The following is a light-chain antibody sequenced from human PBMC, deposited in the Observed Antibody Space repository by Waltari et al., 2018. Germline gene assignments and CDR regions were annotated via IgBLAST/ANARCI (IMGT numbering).Light chain of an antibody. V-gene: IGKV4-1*01. CDR2: WAS. CDR3: QQYYGTPLWT. J-gene: IGKJ1*01. CDR1: QSVLYSSNNKNY. Sequence: IVMTQSPNSLAVSLGERATIHCKSSQSVLYSSNNKNYLAWYQQKPGQPPKLLIYWASTQESGVPDRFSGSGSGTDFTLTISSLQAEDVAVYYCQQYYGTPLWTFGQGTKVEIK.